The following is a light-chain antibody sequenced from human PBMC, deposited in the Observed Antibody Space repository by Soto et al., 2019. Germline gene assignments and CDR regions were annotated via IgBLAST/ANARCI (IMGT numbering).Light chain of an antibody. Sequence: DIQMTQSPSTLSASVGDRVTITCRASQSITTWLAWYQQKPGKAPKLLIYKAINLQSGVPSRFSGSGSGTEFTLTISCLQPDDFGTYYCQRYNDYQYVFGQGTKLDMK. CDR2: KAI. V-gene: IGKV1-5*03. J-gene: IGKJ2*01. CDR1: QSITTW. CDR3: QRYNDYQYV.